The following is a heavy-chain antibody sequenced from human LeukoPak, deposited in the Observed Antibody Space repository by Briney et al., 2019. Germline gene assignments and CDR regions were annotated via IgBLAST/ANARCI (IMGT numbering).Heavy chain of an antibody. CDR1: EFTFSTYW. CDR3: VKDDGWVQYAN. D-gene: IGHD5-24*01. V-gene: IGHV3-23*01. J-gene: IGHJ4*02. CDR2: IRADAVTT. Sequence: GGSLRLSCAASEFTFSTYWMSWVRQAPGKGLEWVSGIRADAVTTYYADSAKGRFIISRDNSKNTVYLQMNSLSAEDAAVYYCVKDDGWVQYANWGQGTLVTVSS.